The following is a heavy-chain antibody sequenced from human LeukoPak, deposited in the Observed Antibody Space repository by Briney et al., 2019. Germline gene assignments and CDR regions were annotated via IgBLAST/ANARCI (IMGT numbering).Heavy chain of an antibody. Sequence: PSETLSLTCTVSGGSISSSNWWSWVRQSPGKGLEWIGEIYHSGSTNYNPSLKSRVTISVDKSKNQFSLKLSSVTAADTAVYYCARDPQGEIAVAGVFDYWGQGTLVTVSS. CDR3: ARDPQGEIAVAGVFDY. V-gene: IGHV4-4*02. J-gene: IGHJ4*02. D-gene: IGHD6-19*01. CDR2: IYHSGST. CDR1: GGSISSSNW.